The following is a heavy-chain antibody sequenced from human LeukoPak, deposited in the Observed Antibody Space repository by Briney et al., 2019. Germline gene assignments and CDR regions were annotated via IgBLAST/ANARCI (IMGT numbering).Heavy chain of an antibody. CDR2: IHDSGST. CDR3: ARWYYSGWAFDY. Sequence: SETLSLTCTVSGGTISSYYWNWIRQPPGKGLEWIGYIHDSGSTKCNPPLKSRVTISVETSKNQFSLKLSSVTAADTAVYYCARWYYSGWAFDYWGQGTLVTGSS. V-gene: IGHV4-59*08. D-gene: IGHD6-19*01. J-gene: IGHJ4*02. CDR1: GGTISSYY.